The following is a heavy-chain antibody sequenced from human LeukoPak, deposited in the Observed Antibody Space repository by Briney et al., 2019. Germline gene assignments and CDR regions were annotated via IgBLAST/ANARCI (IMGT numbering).Heavy chain of an antibody. V-gene: IGHV3-7*03. CDR2: IRQDGDTK. CDR1: GFPFNAYW. Sequence: GGSLRLSCAASGFPFNAYWMTWVRQAPGKGLEWVANIRQDGDTKYYVDSVKGRFTISRDNAMNSLYLQMNSLRAEDTAIYYCARSLPYGTTWYGRSDFWGRGTLVTVSA. J-gene: IGHJ4*02. D-gene: IGHD6-13*01. CDR3: ARSLPYGTTWYGRSDF.